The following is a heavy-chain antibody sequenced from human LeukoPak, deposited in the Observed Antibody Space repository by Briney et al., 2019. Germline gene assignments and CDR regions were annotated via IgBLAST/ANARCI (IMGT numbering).Heavy chain of an antibody. V-gene: IGHV5-51*01. J-gene: IGHJ3*02. CDR3: ARRTVTTSGYAFDI. Sequence: GESLKISCKGSGYSFTTYWIGWVRQLPGKGLEWMGIIYPGDSDTRYSPSFQGQATISADKSISTAYLQWSSLKASDTAMYYCARRTVTTSGYAFDIWGQGTMVSVSS. CDR2: IYPGDSDT. CDR1: GYSFTTYW. D-gene: IGHD4-17*01.